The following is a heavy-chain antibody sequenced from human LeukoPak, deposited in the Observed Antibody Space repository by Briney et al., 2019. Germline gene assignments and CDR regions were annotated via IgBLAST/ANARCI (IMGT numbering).Heavy chain of an antibody. Sequence: ASVEVSCKASGYTFTSYYMHWVRQAPGQGLEWMGIINPSGGSTSYAQKFQGRVTMTRDTSTSTVYMELSSLRSEDTAVYYCTRHLNLCSGGSCYYDYWGQGTLVTVSS. CDR2: INPSGGST. CDR3: TRHLNLCSGGSCYYDY. J-gene: IGHJ4*02. V-gene: IGHV1-46*03. CDR1: GYTFTSYY. D-gene: IGHD2-15*01.